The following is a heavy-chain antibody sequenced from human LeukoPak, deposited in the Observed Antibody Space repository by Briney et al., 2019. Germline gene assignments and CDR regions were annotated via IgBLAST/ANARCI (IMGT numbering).Heavy chain of an antibody. Sequence: NASETLSLTCTVSGGSISTYYWNWMRQSPGKGLEWIGYIYYSGSTNYNPSLKNRVTISVDTSKNQFSLRLSSVTAADTAVYYCARASYDYVWGSYLPYYFDYWGQGTLVTVSS. CDR2: IYYSGST. CDR3: ARASYDYVWGSYLPYYFDY. V-gene: IGHV4-59*01. D-gene: IGHD3-16*02. CDR1: GGSISTYY. J-gene: IGHJ4*02.